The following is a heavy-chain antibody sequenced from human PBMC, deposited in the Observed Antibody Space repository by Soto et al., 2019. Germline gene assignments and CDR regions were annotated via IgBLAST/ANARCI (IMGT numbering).Heavy chain of an antibody. D-gene: IGHD3-22*01. Sequence: GGSLRLSCSASVFTFSNYNMNWVRQAPGKGLEWVSYISTGGSTIYYADSVKGRFTISRDNAKNSLYLQMHSLRDEDTAVYYCARDRNLYDSSGPGAFDIWGQGTMVTVSS. CDR2: ISTGGSTI. J-gene: IGHJ3*02. V-gene: IGHV3-48*02. CDR3: ARDRNLYDSSGPGAFDI. CDR1: VFTFSNYN.